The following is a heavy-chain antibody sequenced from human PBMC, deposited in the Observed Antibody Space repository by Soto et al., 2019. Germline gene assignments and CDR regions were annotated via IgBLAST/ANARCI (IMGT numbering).Heavy chain of an antibody. J-gene: IGHJ3*02. CDR3: ARGNDPSANDAFDI. CDR1: GYTFTSYD. V-gene: IGHV1-8*01. CDR2: MNPNSGNT. Sequence: ASVKVSCKASGYTFTSYDINWVRQAIGQGLEWMGWMNPNSGNTGYAQKFQGRVTMTRNTSISTAYMELSSLRSEDTAVYYCARGNDPSANDAFDIWGQGTMVTVSS.